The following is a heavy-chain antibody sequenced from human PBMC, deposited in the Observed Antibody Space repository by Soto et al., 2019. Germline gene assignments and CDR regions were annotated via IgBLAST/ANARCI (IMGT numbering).Heavy chain of an antibody. CDR3: ARHTYYDILTGYYDPYFDY. CDR1: GGSISSSSYY. D-gene: IGHD3-9*01. J-gene: IGHJ4*02. CDR2: IYYSGST. V-gene: IGHV4-39*01. Sequence: SETLSLTCTVSGGSISSSSYYWGWIRQPPRKGLEWIGSIYYSGSTYYNPSLKSRVTISVDTSKNQFSLKLSSVTAADTAVYYCARHTYYDILTGYYDPYFDYWGQGTLVTVSS.